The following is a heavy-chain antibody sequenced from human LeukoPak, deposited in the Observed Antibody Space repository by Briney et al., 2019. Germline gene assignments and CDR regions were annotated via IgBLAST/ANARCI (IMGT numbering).Heavy chain of an antibody. CDR3: ARLIWSYTGSSGMDV. V-gene: IGHV3-23*01. D-gene: IGHD3-10*01. CDR2: ISGSGGST. Sequence: PGGSLRLSCAASGFTFSSYAMSWVRQAPGKGLEWVSAISGSGGSTYYADSVKGRFTISRDNSKNTLYLQMNSLRAEDTAVYYCARLIWSYTGSSGMDVWGQGTTVTVSS. CDR1: GFTFSSYA. J-gene: IGHJ6*02.